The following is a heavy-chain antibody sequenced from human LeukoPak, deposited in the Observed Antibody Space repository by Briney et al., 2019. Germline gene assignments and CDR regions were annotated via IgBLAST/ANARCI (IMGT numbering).Heavy chain of an antibody. V-gene: IGHV3-48*04. J-gene: IGHJ4*02. CDR1: GFTFSSYS. CDR2: ISSSSSTI. Sequence: PGGSLRLSCAASGFTFSSYSMNWVRQAPGKGLEWVSYISSSSSTIYYADSVKGRFTISRDNAKNSLYLQMNSLRAEDTAVYYCARDRVGYSYGYVSDYWGQGTLVTVSS. CDR3: ARDRVGYSYGYVSDY. D-gene: IGHD5-18*01.